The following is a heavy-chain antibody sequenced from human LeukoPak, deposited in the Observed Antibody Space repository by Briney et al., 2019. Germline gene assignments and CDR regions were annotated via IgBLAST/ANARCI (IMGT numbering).Heavy chain of an antibody. J-gene: IGHJ4*02. V-gene: IGHV1-8*01. CDR1: GYTFTSYD. D-gene: IGHD3-22*01. Sequence: ASVKVSCKASGYTFTSYDINWVRQATGQGLEWMGWMNPNSGNAGYAQKFQGRVTMTRNTSISTAYMELSSLRSEDTAVYYCARDSRGGYDSSGCFDYWGQGTLVTVSS. CDR3: ARDSRGGYDSSGCFDY. CDR2: MNPNSGNA.